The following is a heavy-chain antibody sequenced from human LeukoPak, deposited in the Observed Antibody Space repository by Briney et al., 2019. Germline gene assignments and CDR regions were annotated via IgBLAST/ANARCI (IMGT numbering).Heavy chain of an antibody. D-gene: IGHD2/OR15-2a*01. CDR3: AREGVLESMTPFDP. J-gene: IGHJ5*02. Sequence: SETLSLTCTVSGGPITSSSAYYWAWIRQSPGKRLEWIGSMDHTGSDYYRASLNGRVAISVDTSRNEFSLRLTSVTAADTAIYYCAREGVLESMTPFDPWGQGILVTVSS. V-gene: IGHV4-39*07. CDR1: GGPITSSSAYY. CDR2: MDHTGSD.